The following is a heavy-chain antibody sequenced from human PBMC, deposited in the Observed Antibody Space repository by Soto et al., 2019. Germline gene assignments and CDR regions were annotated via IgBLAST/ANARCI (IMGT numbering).Heavy chain of an antibody. CDR1: GGSISSGGYY. CDR3: ARESSKRGYSGYDPNWFDP. CDR2: IYYSGST. J-gene: IGHJ5*02. Sequence: SETLSLTCTVSGGSISSGGYYWSWIRQLPGKGLEWIGYIYYSGSTYYNPSLKSRVTISVDTSKNQFSLKLSSVTAADTAVYYCARESSKRGYSGYDPNWFDPWGQGTLVTVSS. V-gene: IGHV4-31*03. D-gene: IGHD5-12*01.